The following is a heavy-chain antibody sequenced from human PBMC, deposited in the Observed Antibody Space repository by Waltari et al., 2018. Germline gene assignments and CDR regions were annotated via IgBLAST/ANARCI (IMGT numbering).Heavy chain of an antibody. V-gene: IGHV4-34*02. CDR1: SRSLRDYS. D-gene: IGHD6-13*01. Sequence: QVHLQQWGAGLLKPSETLSITCAVSSRSLRDYSRTWIRQSPGKGLEWIGEINYGGATKYISSLGSRVTISIDTSKNQFSRRLTSVVAADTATYYCARGVLTSTWYNWFDLWGQGTLVTVSS. CDR3: ARGVLTSTWYNWFDL. J-gene: IGHJ5*02. CDR2: INYGGAT.